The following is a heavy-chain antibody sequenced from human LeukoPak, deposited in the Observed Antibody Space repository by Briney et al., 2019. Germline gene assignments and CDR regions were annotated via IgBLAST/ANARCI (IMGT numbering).Heavy chain of an antibody. CDR3: ASNTMVRGVIINPYWYFDL. J-gene: IGHJ2*01. V-gene: IGHV3-30-3*01. CDR1: GFTFSSYA. D-gene: IGHD3-10*01. CDR2: ISYNGSNK. Sequence: RRSLRLSCAASGFTFSSYAMHWVRQAPGQGLEWVAVISYNGSNKHYADSVKGRFTISRDNSKNTLYLQMNSLRAEDTAVYYCASNTMVRGVIINPYWYFDLWGRGTLVTVSS.